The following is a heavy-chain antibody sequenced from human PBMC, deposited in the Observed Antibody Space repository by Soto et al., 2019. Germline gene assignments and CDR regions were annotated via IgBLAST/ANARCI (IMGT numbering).Heavy chain of an antibody. CDR2: IYWDDDN. CDR3: AHGSGWLFDF. D-gene: IGHD6-19*01. Sequence: QITLKESGPTLVKPTQTLTLTCTFSGFSLTSNAVGVGWFRQPPGEALEWLALIYWDDDNHYSPSLKSRLTFTKDTSKIQVVLIMTNMDPVDTATYYCAHGSGWLFDFWGQGTLVTVSS. CDR1: GFSLTSNAVG. J-gene: IGHJ4*02. V-gene: IGHV2-5*02.